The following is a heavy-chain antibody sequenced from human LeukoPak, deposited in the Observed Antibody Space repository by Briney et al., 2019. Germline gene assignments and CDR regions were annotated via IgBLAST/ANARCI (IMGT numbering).Heavy chain of an antibody. CDR3: ARVPREPDSGNTTPVDV. Sequence: SGGSLRLSCAGSGWTFSDYFMSWIRQAPGKGLEYVAYISSGGSTIYYADSVKGRFTISRHNAKNSLYLQLNSLRAEDTAVYYCARVPREPDSGNTTPVDVWGQGTTVTVSS. CDR2: ISSGGSTI. CDR1: GWTFSDYF. V-gene: IGHV3-11*01. D-gene: IGHD1-1*01. J-gene: IGHJ6*02.